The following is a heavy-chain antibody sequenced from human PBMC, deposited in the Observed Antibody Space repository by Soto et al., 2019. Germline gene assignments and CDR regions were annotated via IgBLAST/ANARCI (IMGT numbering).Heavy chain of an antibody. Sequence: QVQLVQSGAEVKKPGSSVKVSCKASGGTFSTYAISWVRQAPGQGLEWMGGIIPMFGTGNYAQKFQGRVTITADKSTTTAYMELSSLRSEDTAVYYCVRCLGWELHFDYWGQGTLVTVSS. D-gene: IGHD1-26*01. CDR3: VRCLGWELHFDY. V-gene: IGHV1-69*06. CDR1: GGTFSTYA. CDR2: IIPMFGTG. J-gene: IGHJ4*02.